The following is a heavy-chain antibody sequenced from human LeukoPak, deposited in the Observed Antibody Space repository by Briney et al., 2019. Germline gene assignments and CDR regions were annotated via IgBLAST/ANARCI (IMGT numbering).Heavy chain of an antibody. Sequence: SETLSLTCTVSGGSISSGGYYWSWIRQHPGKGLEWIGYIYYSGSTYYNPSLKSRVTISVDTSKNQFSPKLSSATAADTAVYYCARLWSPDGYYMDVWGKGTTVTVSS. CDR2: IYYSGST. CDR1: GGSISSGGYY. CDR3: ARLWSPDGYYMDV. V-gene: IGHV4-31*03. J-gene: IGHJ6*03. D-gene: IGHD3-10*01.